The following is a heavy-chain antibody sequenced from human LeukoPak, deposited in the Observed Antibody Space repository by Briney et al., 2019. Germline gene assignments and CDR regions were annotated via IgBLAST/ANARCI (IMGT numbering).Heavy chain of an antibody. CDR2: ISGSGSGT. CDR1: GFTFSDYA. Sequence: GGSLRLSCAASGFTFSDYAMGWVRKAPGKGPEWVSVISGSGSGTDYGDSVKGRFTISRDNFRNTLSLQMSSLRAADTAIYYCAKLGTSDSRGYYFLFDYWGQGNLVTVSS. CDR3: AKLGTSDSRGYYFLFDY. J-gene: IGHJ4*02. D-gene: IGHD3-22*01. V-gene: IGHV3-23*01.